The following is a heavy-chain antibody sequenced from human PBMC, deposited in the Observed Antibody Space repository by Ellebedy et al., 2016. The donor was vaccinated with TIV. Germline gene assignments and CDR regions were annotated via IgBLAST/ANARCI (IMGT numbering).Heavy chain of an antibody. J-gene: IGHJ3*02. V-gene: IGHV1-2*02. CDR2: INPNSGGT. Sequence: AASVKVSCKASGYTFTGYYMHWVRQAPGQGLEWMGWINPNSGGTNYAQKFQGRVTMTRDTSISTAYMELSRLRSDDTAVYYCATKVEMATIGEDDAFDIWGQGTMVTVSS. CDR3: ATKVEMATIGEDDAFDI. D-gene: IGHD5-24*01. CDR1: GYTFTGYY.